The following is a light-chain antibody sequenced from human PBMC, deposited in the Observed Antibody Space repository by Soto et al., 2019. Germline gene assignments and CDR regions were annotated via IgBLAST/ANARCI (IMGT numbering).Light chain of an antibody. J-gene: IGKJ5*01. V-gene: IGKV3-15*01. CDR2: GAS. CDR3: EQYNNWPIT. Sequence: IVMTQSPATLSVSPGERATLSCRASQYIGSNLAWYQQKPGQAPRLLIYGASTRATGIPARFSGSGSGTEFTLTNSSLQSEDFAVYYCEQYNNWPITFGQGTRLEIK. CDR1: QYIGSN.